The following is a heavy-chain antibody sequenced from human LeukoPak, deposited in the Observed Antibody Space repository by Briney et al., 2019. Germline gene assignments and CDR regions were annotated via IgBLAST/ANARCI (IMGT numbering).Heavy chain of an antibody. CDR2: INPNSGDT. Sequence: ASVKVSCKASGDTLSGYFLHWVRQAPGQGLEWMGWINPNSGDTNYAQKFQGGITMTRDTSIMTAFLELTSLKFDDTAVYFCARASRWLGNFDSWGQGTLVTVSS. CDR3: ARASRWLGNFDS. CDR1: GDTLSGYF. D-gene: IGHD4-23*01. J-gene: IGHJ4*02. V-gene: IGHV1-2*02.